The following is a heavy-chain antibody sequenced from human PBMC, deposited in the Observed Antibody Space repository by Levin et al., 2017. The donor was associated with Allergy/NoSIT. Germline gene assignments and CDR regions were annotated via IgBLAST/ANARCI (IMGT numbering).Heavy chain of an antibody. CDR3: ARDLTTVTTRDAFDI. CDR2: ISSSSSYI. D-gene: IGHD4-17*01. Sequence: PSETLSLTCAASGFTFSSYSMNWVRQAPGKGLEWVSSISSSSSYIYYADSVKGRFTISRDNAKNSLYLQMNSLRAEDTAVYYCARDLTTVTTRDAFDIWGQGTMVTVSS. V-gene: IGHV3-21*01. J-gene: IGHJ3*02. CDR1: GFTFSSYS.